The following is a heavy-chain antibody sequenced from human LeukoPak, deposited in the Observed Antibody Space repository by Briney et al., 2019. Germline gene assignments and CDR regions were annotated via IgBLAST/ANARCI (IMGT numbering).Heavy chain of an antibody. J-gene: IGHJ4*02. CDR1: GITISSEG. D-gene: IGHD1-26*01. V-gene: IGHV3-23*01. Sequence: SGRSLTLSCAASGITISSEGMHWVRQAPGKGLEWVSCLIGSGGSTYYVDSVKGRFTISRDNSKNTLYLQMNSLRAEDTALYYCAKVYSGSCYDGLDYWGQGTLVTVSS. CDR3: AKVYSGSCYDGLDY. CDR2: LIGSGGST.